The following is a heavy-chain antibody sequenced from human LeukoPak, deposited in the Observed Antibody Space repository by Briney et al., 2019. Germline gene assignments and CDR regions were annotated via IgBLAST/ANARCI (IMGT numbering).Heavy chain of an antibody. CDR1: GGSISSYY. J-gene: IGHJ4*02. V-gene: IGHV4-59*01. Sequence: SETLSLTCTVSGGSISSYYWSWIRQPPGKGLEWIGYIYYSGSTNYNPSLKSRVTISVDTSKNQLSLKLSSVTAADTAVYYCAREWELLGEFDYWGQGTLVTVST. CDR3: AREWELLGEFDY. D-gene: IGHD1-26*01. CDR2: IYYSGST.